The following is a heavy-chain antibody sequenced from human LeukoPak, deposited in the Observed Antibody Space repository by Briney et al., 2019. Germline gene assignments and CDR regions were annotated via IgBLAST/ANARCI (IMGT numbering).Heavy chain of an antibody. CDR3: ARDHVKYDFWSGYYSDYYYYYYGMDV. D-gene: IGHD3-3*01. Sequence: PGGSLRLSCAASGFTFSSYDMHWVRQPTGKGLEWVSAIDTAGDTYYPGSVKGRFTISRDNSKNTLYLQMNSLRAEDTAVYYCARDHVKYDFWSGYYSDYYYYYYGMDVWGQGTTVTVSS. CDR1: GFTFSSYD. J-gene: IGHJ6*02. CDR2: IDTAGDT. V-gene: IGHV3-13*01.